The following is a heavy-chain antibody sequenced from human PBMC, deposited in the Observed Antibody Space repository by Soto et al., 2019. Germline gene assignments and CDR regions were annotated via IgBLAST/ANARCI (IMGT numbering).Heavy chain of an antibody. J-gene: IGHJ4*02. CDR2: ISSSSSTI. D-gene: IGHD5-18*01. CDR3: ARDFRNTAMVKERCDY. V-gene: IGHV3-48*01. CDR1: GFTFSSYS. Sequence: GSLRLSCAASGFTFSSYSMNWVRQAPGKGLEWVSYISSSSSTIYYADSVKGRFTISRDNAKNSLYLQMNSLRAEDTAVYYCARDFRNTAMVKERCDYWGQGTLVTVSS.